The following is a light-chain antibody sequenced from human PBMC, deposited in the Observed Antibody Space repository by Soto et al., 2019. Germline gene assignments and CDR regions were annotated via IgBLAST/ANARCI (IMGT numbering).Light chain of an antibody. CDR2: EVN. Sequence: THPPAASSAPGHSVTISFPGTSSYVCAYNYVSWYQHHPGKAPKLIVYEVNNRPSGVPDRFSCYKSGNTASLTVSGLQPEDEADYYCTSHAGTINFPYIFGTGTKVTAL. J-gene: IGLJ1*01. V-gene: IGLV2-8*02. CDR1: SSYVCAYNY. CDR3: TSHAGTINFPYI.